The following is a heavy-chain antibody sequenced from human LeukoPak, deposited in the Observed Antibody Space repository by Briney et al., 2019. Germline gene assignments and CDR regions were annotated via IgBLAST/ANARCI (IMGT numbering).Heavy chain of an antibody. J-gene: IGHJ4*02. D-gene: IGHD5-18*01. Sequence: GGSLRLSCAASGFTFSSYSMNWVRQAPGKGLEWVSSISSSSSYIYYADSVKGRFTISRDNAKNSLHLQMNSLRAEDTAVYYCARSATEDTAMVVDYWGQGTLVTVSS. CDR2: ISSSSSYI. CDR1: GFTFSSYS. V-gene: IGHV3-21*01. CDR3: ARSATEDTAMVVDY.